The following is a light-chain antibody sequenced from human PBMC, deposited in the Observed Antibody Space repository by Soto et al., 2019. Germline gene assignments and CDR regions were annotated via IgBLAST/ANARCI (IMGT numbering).Light chain of an antibody. CDR1: QGISTY. CDR2: AAS. V-gene: IGKV1-12*01. Sequence: DIQMTQSPSSVSASVGDRVTITCRASQGISTYLGWYQHKPGKAPKLLIYAASSLQSGVPSRFSGSGSGTDFTLTISSLQPEDFATYYCQQANSFPINFGQGTRLEIK. J-gene: IGKJ5*01. CDR3: QQANSFPIN.